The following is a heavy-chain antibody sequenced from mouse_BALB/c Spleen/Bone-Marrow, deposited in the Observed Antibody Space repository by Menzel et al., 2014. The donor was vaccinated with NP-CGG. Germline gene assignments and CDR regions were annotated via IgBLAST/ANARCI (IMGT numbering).Heavy chain of an antibody. CDR3: TRGGGYFALDY. CDR2: IFPGDGRT. J-gene: IGHJ4*01. V-gene: IGHV1-85*01. CDR1: GYTFTSYD. Sequence: QVQLQQSGPELVKPGASVKLSCKASGYTFTSYDINWVRQRPEQGLEWIGWIFPGDGRTNYNEKFKGKATFTADTSSNTAYMQLSSLTSEDSAVYYCTRGGGYFALDYWGQGTSVTVSS.